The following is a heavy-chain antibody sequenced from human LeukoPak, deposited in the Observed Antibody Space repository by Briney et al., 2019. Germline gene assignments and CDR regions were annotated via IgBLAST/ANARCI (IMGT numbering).Heavy chain of an antibody. D-gene: IGHD1-26*01. Sequence: GESLKISLKGSGYSFTSYWIGWVPQMPGKGLEWMGIIYPGDSDPRYSPSFQGQVPISADKSISTAYLQWSSLKASDTAMYYCARRRDLYSGSYYPFDYWGQGTLVTVSS. CDR3: ARRRDLYSGSYYPFDY. V-gene: IGHV5-51*01. CDR2: IYPGDSDP. J-gene: IGHJ4*02. CDR1: GYSFTSYW.